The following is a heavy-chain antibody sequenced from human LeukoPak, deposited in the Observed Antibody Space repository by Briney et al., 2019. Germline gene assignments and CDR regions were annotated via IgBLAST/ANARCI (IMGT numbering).Heavy chain of an antibody. J-gene: IGHJ4*02. V-gene: IGHV3-33*06. Sequence: GGSLRLSCAASGFTFSSYGMHWVRQAPGKGLEWVAVIWYDGSNKYNADSVKGRFTISRDNSKNTLYLQMNSLRAEDTAVYYCAKRYSGSYSDYWGQGTLVTVSS. D-gene: IGHD1-26*01. CDR3: AKRYSGSYSDY. CDR2: IWYDGSNK. CDR1: GFTFSSYG.